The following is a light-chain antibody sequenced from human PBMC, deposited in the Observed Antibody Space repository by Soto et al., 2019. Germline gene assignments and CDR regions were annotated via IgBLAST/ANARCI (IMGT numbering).Light chain of an antibody. CDR1: QSISNW. J-gene: IGKJ2*01. CDR2: DAS. CDR3: QQYYIYPYT. V-gene: IGKV1-5*01. Sequence: DLPMTQSPSTLPASVGDRVTLTCRVSQSISNWLAWYQQKPGKAPKLLLYDASSLESGVPSRFSGSGSGTEFTLTISSLQPDDFSTYYCQQYYIYPYTFGQGTKLEIK.